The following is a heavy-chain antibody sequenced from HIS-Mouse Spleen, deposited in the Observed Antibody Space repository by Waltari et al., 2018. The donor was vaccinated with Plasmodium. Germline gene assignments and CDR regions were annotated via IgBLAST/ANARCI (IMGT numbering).Heavy chain of an antibody. V-gene: IGHV3-13*01. Sequence: EVQMVESGGGLVQPGGSLRLSCAAYGFTFGSYDMPWFRQAKGKGLEWVSAFGPAGDTYDPGSVKGRFTISRENAKNSLYLQMNSLRAGDTAVYYCARGRWNHAFDIWGQGTMVTVSS. J-gene: IGHJ3*02. CDR2: FGPAGDT. CDR1: GFTFGSYD. D-gene: IGHD1-1*01. CDR3: ARGRWNHAFDI.